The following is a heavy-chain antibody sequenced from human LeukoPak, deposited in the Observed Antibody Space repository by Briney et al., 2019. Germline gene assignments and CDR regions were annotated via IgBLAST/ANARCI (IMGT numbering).Heavy chain of an antibody. D-gene: IGHD5-18*01. CDR2: IYHSGGT. J-gene: IGHJ4*02. V-gene: IGHV4-38-2*02. CDR1: GYSISSGYY. Sequence: SETLSLTCTVSGYSISSGYYWGWIRQPPGKGLEWIGSIYHSGGTYYKPSLRSRVTISVDTSKNQFSLKVISVTAADTAVYYCVTRRRGYSFGRDYWGQGTLVIVSS. CDR3: VTRRRGYSFGRDY.